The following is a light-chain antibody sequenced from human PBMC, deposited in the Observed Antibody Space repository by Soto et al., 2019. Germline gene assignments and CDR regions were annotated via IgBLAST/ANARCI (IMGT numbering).Light chain of an antibody. CDR3: TSYTRSSALVL. Sequence: QSVLTQPASVSGSPGQSITISCTGTSSDIGRYDYVSWYQQHPGKAPELMIYDVNFRPSGVSNRFSGSKSGNTASLTISGLQADDEADYYCTSYTRSSALVLFGGGTKLTVL. J-gene: IGLJ2*01. CDR2: DVN. V-gene: IGLV2-14*01. CDR1: SSDIGRYDY.